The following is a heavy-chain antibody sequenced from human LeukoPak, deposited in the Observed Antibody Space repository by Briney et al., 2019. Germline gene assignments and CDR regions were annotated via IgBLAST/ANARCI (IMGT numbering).Heavy chain of an antibody. J-gene: IGHJ4*02. Sequence: GGSLRLSCAASGFTVSSNYMSWVRQAPGKGLEWVSVIYSGGSTYYADSVKGRFTISRDNSKNTLYLQMNSLRADDTAVYYCARSIAVAGKLPYYFDYWGQGTLVTVSS. CDR2: IYSGGST. CDR3: ARSIAVAGKLPYYFDY. D-gene: IGHD6-19*01. CDR1: GFTVSSNY. V-gene: IGHV3-66*01.